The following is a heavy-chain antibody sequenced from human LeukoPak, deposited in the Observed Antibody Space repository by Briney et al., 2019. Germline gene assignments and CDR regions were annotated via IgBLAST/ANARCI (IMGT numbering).Heavy chain of an antibody. Sequence: SETLSLTCAVYGGSFSGYYWSWICQPPGKGLEWIGEINHSGSTNYNPSLKSRVTISVDTSKNQFSLKLSSVTAADTAVYYCARIPYYGSGSYYRRWDWFDPWGQGTLVTVSS. CDR3: ARIPYYGSGSYYRRWDWFDP. V-gene: IGHV4-34*01. D-gene: IGHD3-10*01. J-gene: IGHJ5*02. CDR2: INHSGST. CDR1: GGSFSGYY.